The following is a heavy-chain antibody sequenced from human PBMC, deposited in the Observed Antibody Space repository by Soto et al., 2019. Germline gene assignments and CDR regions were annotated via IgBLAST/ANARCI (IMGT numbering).Heavy chain of an antibody. CDR1: GGSIRTGGYY. V-gene: IGHV4-31*03. D-gene: IGHD3-22*01. Sequence: PSETLSLTCTVSGGSIRTGGYYLNWIRQHPGKGLECIGHIYYSGNTYYNPSLKSRVTISVDTSKNQFSLKLSSVTAADTAVYYCATNGEYYDTSGPKYSHHWGQGPLVNVSS. J-gene: IGHJ1*01. CDR3: ATNGEYYDTSGPKYSHH. CDR2: IYYSGNT.